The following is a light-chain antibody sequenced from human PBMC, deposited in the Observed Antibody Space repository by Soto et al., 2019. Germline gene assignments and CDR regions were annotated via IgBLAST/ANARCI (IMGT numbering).Light chain of an antibody. CDR1: SSDVGSYSL. J-gene: IGLJ2*01. Sequence: QSVLTQPASVSGSPGQSITISCTGTSSDVGSYSLVSWYQQYPGKAPKLMIYEGSKRPSGVSTRFSGSKSGNTASLTISGLQAEDEANYYCCSYAGSSNLVFGGGTQLTVL. CDR2: EGS. V-gene: IGLV2-23*01. CDR3: CSYAGSSNLV.